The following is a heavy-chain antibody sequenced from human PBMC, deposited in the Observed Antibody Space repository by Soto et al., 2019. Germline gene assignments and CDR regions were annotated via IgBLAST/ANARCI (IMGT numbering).Heavy chain of an antibody. CDR3: AKDMGQWLVMNWFDP. CDR2: ISWNSGSI. J-gene: IGHJ5*02. Sequence: GGSLRLSSAASGLTFDDYAIHWVRQAPGKGLEWVSGISWNSGSIGYADSVKGRFTISRDNAKNSLYLQMNSLRAEDTALYYCAKDMGQWLVMNWFDPWGQGTLVTVSS. CDR1: GLTFDDYA. V-gene: IGHV3-9*01. D-gene: IGHD6-19*01.